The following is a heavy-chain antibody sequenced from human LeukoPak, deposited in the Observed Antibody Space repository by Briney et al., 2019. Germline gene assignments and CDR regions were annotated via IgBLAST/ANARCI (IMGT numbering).Heavy chain of an antibody. CDR1: GGSISSYY. Sequence: SETLSLTCTVSGGSISSYYWSWIRQPPGKGLEWIGYIYYSGSTNYNPSLKSRVTISVDTSKNQFSLKLSSVTAADTAVYNCARLIAAAGTRWFDPWGQGTLVTVSS. CDR3: ARLIAAAGTRWFDP. CDR2: IYYSGST. D-gene: IGHD6-13*01. J-gene: IGHJ5*02. V-gene: IGHV4-59*08.